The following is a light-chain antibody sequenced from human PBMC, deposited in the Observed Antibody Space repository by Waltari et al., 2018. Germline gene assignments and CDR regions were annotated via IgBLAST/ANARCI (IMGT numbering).Light chain of an antibody. CDR1: QDIKQS. CDR3: QQYHSVPLT. CDR2: DAS. V-gene: IGKV1-33*01. J-gene: IGKJ4*01. Sequence: DIHMTQSPSSLSAPVGDRVTITCQASQDIKQSLNWFHQKPGTAPEVLIFDASNSQTGAPSRFSGSGSGTDFKFTISSLQPGDMGTYYCQQYHSVPLTFGGGTTVEIK.